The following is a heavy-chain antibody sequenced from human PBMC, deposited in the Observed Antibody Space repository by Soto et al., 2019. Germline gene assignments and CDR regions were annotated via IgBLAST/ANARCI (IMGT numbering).Heavy chain of an antibody. CDR2: IYYSGST. V-gene: IGHV4-59*01. CDR3: ARVDIVVVPAARSNYYMDV. D-gene: IGHD2-2*03. J-gene: IGHJ6*03. Sequence: SETLSLTCTVSGGSISSYYWSWIRQPPGKGLEWIGYIYYSGSTNYNPSLKSRVTISVDTSKNQFSLKLSSVTAADTAVYYCARVDIVVVPAARSNYYMDVWGKGTTVTVSS. CDR1: GGSISSYY.